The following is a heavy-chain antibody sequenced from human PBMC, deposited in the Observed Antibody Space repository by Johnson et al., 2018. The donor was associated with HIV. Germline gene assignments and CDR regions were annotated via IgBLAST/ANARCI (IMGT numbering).Heavy chain of an antibody. V-gene: IGHV3-33*01. CDR1: GFTFSSYG. CDR3: ARDGRDVVTRGGFDI. D-gene: IGHD3-22*01. CDR2: IWYDGTNK. Sequence: VQLVESGGGVVQPGRSLRLSCAASGFTFSSYGMHWVRQAPGKGLEWVAVIWYDGTNKYYADSVKGRFTISRDNSKNMLYLQMNSLRPDDTAVYYCARDGRDVVTRGGFDIWGPGTVVTVSS. J-gene: IGHJ3*02.